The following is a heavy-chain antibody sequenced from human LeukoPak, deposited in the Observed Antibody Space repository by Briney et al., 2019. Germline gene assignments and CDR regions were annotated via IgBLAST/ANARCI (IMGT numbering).Heavy chain of an antibody. J-gene: IGHJ5*02. CDR3: ARATVVVTINWFDP. CDR2: ISYDGSNK. D-gene: IGHD3-22*01. V-gene: IGHV3-30-3*01. Sequence: SGGSLRLSCAASEFTFSSFPMHWVRQAPGKGLERVAVISYDGSNKYYADSVKGRFTISRDNSKNTLYLQMNSLRTEDTAVYYCARATVVVTINWFDPWGQGTLVTVSS. CDR1: EFTFSSFP.